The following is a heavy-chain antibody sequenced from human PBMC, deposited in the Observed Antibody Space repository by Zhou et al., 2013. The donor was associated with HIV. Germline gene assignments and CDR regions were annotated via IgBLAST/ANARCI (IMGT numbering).Heavy chain of an antibody. D-gene: IGHD1-7*01. CDR2: IIPILGIA. J-gene: IGHJ3*02. Sequence: QVQLVQSGAEVKKPGSSVKVSCKASGGTFSSYAISWVRQAPGQGLEWMGRIIPILGIANYAQKFQGRVTITADKSTSTAYMELSSLRSEDTAVYYCARDALTGTTRADAFDIWGQGTMVTVSS. CDR3: ARDALTGTTRADAFDI. CDR1: GGTFSSYA. V-gene: IGHV1-69*04.